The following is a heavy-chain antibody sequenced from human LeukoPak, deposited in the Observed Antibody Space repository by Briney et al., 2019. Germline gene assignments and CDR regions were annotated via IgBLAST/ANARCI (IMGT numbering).Heavy chain of an antibody. CDR2: INHSGST. CDR3: ARAYDSDWFDP. Sequence: SETLSLTCAVYDGSFSGYYWSWIRQPPGKGLEWIGEINHSGSTYYNPSLKSRVTISVDTSKNQFSLKLSSVTAADTAVYYCARAYDSDWFDPWGQGTLVTVSS. CDR1: DGSFSGYY. J-gene: IGHJ5*02. D-gene: IGHD3-22*01. V-gene: IGHV4-34*01.